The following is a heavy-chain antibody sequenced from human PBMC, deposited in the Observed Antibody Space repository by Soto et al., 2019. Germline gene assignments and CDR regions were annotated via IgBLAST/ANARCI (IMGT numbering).Heavy chain of an antibody. D-gene: IGHD3-10*01. V-gene: IGHV3-23*01. CDR2: ISGGDT. Sequence: GGSLRLSCAASGFSFNSYALSWVRQAPGKGLAWVSTISGGDTYYADFVKGRFTISRDISKNTLYLQMDGLRAEDTAIYYCTKDRETAWFPDFWGQGTLVTVSS. J-gene: IGHJ4*02. CDR3: TKDRETAWFPDF. CDR1: GFSFNSYA.